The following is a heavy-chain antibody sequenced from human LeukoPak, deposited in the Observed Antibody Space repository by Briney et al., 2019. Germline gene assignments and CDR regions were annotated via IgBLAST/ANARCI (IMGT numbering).Heavy chain of an antibody. Sequence: GGSLTLSWAASGFTFSSDDRSWVRQAPRKGLEWVSGISSGGGRTYYADSVKGRFTISRDNSKNTLYLQMNSLRAEDTAVYYCAKMDYYGSGTYPDYWGQGTLVTVSS. CDR1: GFTFSSDD. D-gene: IGHD3-10*01. CDR3: AKMDYYGSGTYPDY. V-gene: IGHV3-23*01. J-gene: IGHJ4*02. CDR2: ISSGGGRT.